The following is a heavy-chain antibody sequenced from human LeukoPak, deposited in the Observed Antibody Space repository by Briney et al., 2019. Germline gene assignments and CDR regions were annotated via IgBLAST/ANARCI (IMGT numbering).Heavy chain of an antibody. J-gene: IGHJ4*02. CDR1: GGSISNYY. CDR3: ARLTRWLRSYDY. Sequence: SETLSLTCTVSGGSISNYYWSWIRQPAGKGLEWIGLIYARGNTNYNPSLKSRVTISVDTSKNQFSLKLSSVTAADTAVYYCARLTRWLRSYDYWGQGTLVTVSS. V-gene: IGHV4-4*07. D-gene: IGHD5-12*01. CDR2: IYARGNT.